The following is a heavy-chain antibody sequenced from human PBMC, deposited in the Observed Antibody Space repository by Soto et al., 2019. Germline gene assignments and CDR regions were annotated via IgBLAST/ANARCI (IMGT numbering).Heavy chain of an antibody. CDR3: ARVPYYYDSCFDY. J-gene: IGHJ4*02. D-gene: IGHD3-22*01. CDR2: ITISSSTK. Sequence: PGKGLEWVSFITISSSTKYYADSVKGRFTISRDNSKNTLYLQMNSLRDEDTAVYYCARVPYYYDSCFDYWGQRTLVTVSS. V-gene: IGHV3-48*02.